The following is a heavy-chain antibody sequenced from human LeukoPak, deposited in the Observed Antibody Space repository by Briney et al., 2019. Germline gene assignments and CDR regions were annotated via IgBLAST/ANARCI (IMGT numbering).Heavy chain of an antibody. Sequence: GESLRLSCAASGFTFSSYSMNWVRQAPGKGLEWVSSISSSSSYIYYADSVKGRFTISRDNAKNSLYLQMNSLRAEDTAVYYCARVLEQLMAFGWGQGTLVTVSS. J-gene: IGHJ4*02. D-gene: IGHD2-8*01. CDR2: ISSSSSYI. V-gene: IGHV3-21*01. CDR3: ARVLEQLMAFG. CDR1: GFTFSSYS.